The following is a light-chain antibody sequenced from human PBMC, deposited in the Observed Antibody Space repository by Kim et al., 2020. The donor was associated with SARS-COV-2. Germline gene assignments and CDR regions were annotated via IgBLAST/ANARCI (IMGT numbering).Light chain of an antibody. J-gene: IGKJ1*01. Sequence: DIQMTQSPSSLSASVGDGVTITCRTSQSISTYLNWYQQRPGKAPNLLIYAASSLQSGVPSRFTGSGSGTDFTLTISSLQPEDFATYYCQQTYSTRWTFGQGTKVDIK. CDR2: AAS. CDR1: QSISTY. V-gene: IGKV1-39*01. CDR3: QQTYSTRWT.